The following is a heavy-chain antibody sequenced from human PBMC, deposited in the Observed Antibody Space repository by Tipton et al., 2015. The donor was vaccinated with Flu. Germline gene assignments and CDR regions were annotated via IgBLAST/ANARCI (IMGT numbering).Heavy chain of an antibody. CDR2: INHSGST. Sequence: TLSLTCAVYGGSLRGYYWSWIRQPPGKGLEWIGEINHSGSTNYNPSLKSRVIISRDTSKNQFSLKLSSVTAADTAVYYCARAGSYKGYFDYWGQGTLVTVSS. CDR1: GGSLRGYY. D-gene: IGHD1-26*01. CDR3: ARAGSYKGYFDY. J-gene: IGHJ4*02. V-gene: IGHV4-34*01.